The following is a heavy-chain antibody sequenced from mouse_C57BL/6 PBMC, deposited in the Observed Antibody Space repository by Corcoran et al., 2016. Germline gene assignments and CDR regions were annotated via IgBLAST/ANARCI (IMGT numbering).Heavy chain of an antibody. CDR3: AREGTYYGSIAY. J-gene: IGHJ3*01. Sequence: QVQLQQSGAELVKPGASVKISCKASGYAFSSYWMNWVKQRPGKGLEWIGQIYPGDGDTNYNGKFKGKATLTADKSSSTAYMQLSSLTSEDSAVYFCAREGTYYGSIAYWGQGTLVTVSA. V-gene: IGHV1-80*01. CDR1: GYAFSSYW. D-gene: IGHD1-1*01. CDR2: IYPGDGDT.